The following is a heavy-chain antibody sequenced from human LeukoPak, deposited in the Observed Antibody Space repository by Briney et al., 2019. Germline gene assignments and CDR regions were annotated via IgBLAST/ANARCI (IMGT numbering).Heavy chain of an antibody. Sequence: PGGSLRLSCAASGFTFSSYSMNWVRQAPGKGLEWVSYISSSSSTIYYADSVKGRFTISRDNAKNSLYLQMNSLRAEDTAVYYCARVVFGEGDDYWGQGTLATVSS. V-gene: IGHV3-48*01. D-gene: IGHD3-10*02. CDR1: GFTFSSYS. J-gene: IGHJ4*02. CDR3: ARVVFGEGDDY. CDR2: ISSSSSTI.